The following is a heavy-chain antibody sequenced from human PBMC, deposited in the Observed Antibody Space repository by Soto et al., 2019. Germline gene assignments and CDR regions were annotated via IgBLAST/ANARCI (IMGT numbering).Heavy chain of an antibody. V-gene: IGHV4-31*03. CDR2: IYYSGST. Sequence: QVQLQESGPGLVKPSQTLSLTCTVSGGSISSGGYYWSWIRQHPGKGLEWIGYIYYSGSTYYNPSLQRRXXIXVXXSKNQFSLKLSSVTAADTAVYYWARSTPGDYYFDYWGQGTLVTVSS. CDR1: GGSISSGGYY. D-gene: IGHD3-10*01. CDR3: ARSTPGDYYFDY. J-gene: IGHJ4*02.